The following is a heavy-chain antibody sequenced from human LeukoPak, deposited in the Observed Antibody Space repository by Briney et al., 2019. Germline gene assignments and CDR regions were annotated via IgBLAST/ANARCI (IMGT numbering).Heavy chain of an antibody. Sequence: SETLSLTCAVSGGSISSSNWWSWVRQPPGKGPEWIGEIYHSGSTNYNPSLKSRVTISVDKSKNQFSLKLSSVTAADTAVYYCARGGASGYYAYAFDIWGQGTMVTVSS. CDR3: ARGGASGYYAYAFDI. CDR2: IYHSGST. V-gene: IGHV4-4*02. CDR1: GGSISSSNW. J-gene: IGHJ3*02. D-gene: IGHD3-22*01.